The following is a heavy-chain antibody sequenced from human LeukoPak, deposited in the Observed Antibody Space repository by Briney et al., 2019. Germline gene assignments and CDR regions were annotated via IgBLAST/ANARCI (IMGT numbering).Heavy chain of an antibody. CDR1: GGSISSTSYY. J-gene: IGHJ4*02. CDR2: IFYSGNT. Sequence: SETLSLTCTVSGGSISSTSYYWGWIRQPPGKGLEWIGSIFYSGNTYYNPSLKSRVTISVDTSKNQFSLKLSSVTAADTAVYYCAGKGSSSSGLDYWGQGTLVTVSS. D-gene: IGHD6-6*01. V-gene: IGHV4-39*07. CDR3: AGKGSSSSGLDY.